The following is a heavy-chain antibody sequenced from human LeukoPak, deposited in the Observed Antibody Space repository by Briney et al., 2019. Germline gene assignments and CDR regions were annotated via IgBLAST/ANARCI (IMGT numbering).Heavy chain of an antibody. J-gene: IGHJ4*02. CDR2: IRGSGGST. CDR3: ARSSGSN. D-gene: IGHD3-10*01. Sequence: GGSLRLSCSASGFSFSDYAMSWVRQAPGKGLEWVSAIRGSGGSTYYADSVKGRFTISRDNAKNTLYLQMNSLRAEDTDVYYCARSSGSNWGQGTLVTVSS. CDR1: GFSFSDYA. V-gene: IGHV3-23*01.